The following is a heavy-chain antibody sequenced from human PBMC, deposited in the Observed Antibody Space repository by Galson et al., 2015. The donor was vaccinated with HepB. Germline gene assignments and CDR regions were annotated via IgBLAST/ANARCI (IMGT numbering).Heavy chain of an antibody. CDR2: IYWDDDK. CDR3: AHRRYFNGIWDWGDFDY. CDR1: LTTTMVG. D-gene: IGHD3/OR15-3a*01. Sequence: LTTTMVGVGWIRQPPGRALEWLALIYWDDDKRYSPSLKSRLTITKDTSKNQVVLTLTNMDPVDTATYYCAHRRYFNGIWDWGDFDYWGQGALVTVSS. J-gene: IGHJ4*02. V-gene: IGHV2-5*02.